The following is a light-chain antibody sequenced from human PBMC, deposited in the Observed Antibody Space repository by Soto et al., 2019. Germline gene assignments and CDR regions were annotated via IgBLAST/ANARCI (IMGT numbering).Light chain of an antibody. CDR1: QRIRKS. J-gene: IGKJ4*01. CDR3: QQYNDLPLT. V-gene: IGKV1-33*01. CDR2: DAS. Sequence: DLQMTQSPPSLSASVGDRVTITCQASQRIRKSINWFQQKPGKAPKRLIYDASTLDTGVPSRFSGSGSGTDFALTITSLQPDDIGTYFCQQYNDLPLTFGGGTKVEIK.